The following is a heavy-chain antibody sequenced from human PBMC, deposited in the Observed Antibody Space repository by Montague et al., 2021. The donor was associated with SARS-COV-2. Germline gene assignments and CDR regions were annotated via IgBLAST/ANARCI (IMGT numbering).Heavy chain of an antibody. J-gene: IGHJ4*02. CDR1: GFSLSTSGMC. Sequence: PALVKPTQTLTLTCTFSGFSLSTSGMCVSWIRQPPGKALEWLARIDWDDDKYYSTSLKTRLTISKDTSKNQVVLTMTNMDPVDTATYYCARGKYYDDSSGYYPLGYFDYWGQGTLVTVSS. V-gene: IGHV2-70*11. D-gene: IGHD3-22*01. CDR2: IDWDDDK. CDR3: ARGKYYDDSSGYYPLGYFDY.